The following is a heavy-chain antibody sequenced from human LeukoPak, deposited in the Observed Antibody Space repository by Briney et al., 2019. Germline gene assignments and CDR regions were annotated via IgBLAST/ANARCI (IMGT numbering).Heavy chain of an antibody. J-gene: IGHJ4*02. CDR2: INPNSGGT. CDR1: GYTFTGYY. D-gene: IGHD3-3*01. V-gene: IGHV1-2*02. Sequence: ASVKVSCKASGYTFTGYYMHWVRQAPGQGLEWMGWINPNSGGTNYAQKFQGRVTMTRDTSISTAYMELSRLRSDDTAVYYCAREVTYDFCLDYWGQGTLVTVSS. CDR3: AREVTYDFCLDY.